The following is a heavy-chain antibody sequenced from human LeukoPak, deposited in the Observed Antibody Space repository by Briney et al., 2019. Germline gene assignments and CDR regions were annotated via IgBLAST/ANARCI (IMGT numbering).Heavy chain of an antibody. CDR2: VDYSGAS. V-gene: IGHV4-34*01. CDR3: ARRQRIARMSWGDF. J-gene: IGHJ4*02. CDR1: GASFSAYY. Sequence: SETLSPTCAVSGASFSAYYWRWIRQPPGEGLEWIGEVDYSGASNYNPSLKGRVALSVDTSKNQFSLTLKFVTAADTGMYYCARRQRIARMSWGDFWGQGNQVTVSS. D-gene: IGHD3-16*01.